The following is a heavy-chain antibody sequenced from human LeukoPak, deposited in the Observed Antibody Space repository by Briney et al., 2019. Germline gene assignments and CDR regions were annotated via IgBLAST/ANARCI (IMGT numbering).Heavy chain of an antibody. CDR3: ARDNIAVAKRVNWFDP. CDR1: GGSISSYY. J-gene: IGHJ5*02. D-gene: IGHD6-19*01. V-gene: IGHV4-59*01. Sequence: SETLSLTCTVSGGSISSYYWSWIRQPPGKGLEWIGYIYYSGSTNYNPSLKSRVTISVDTCKNQFSLKLSSVTAADTAVYYCARDNIAVAKRVNWFDPWGQGTLVTVSS. CDR2: IYYSGST.